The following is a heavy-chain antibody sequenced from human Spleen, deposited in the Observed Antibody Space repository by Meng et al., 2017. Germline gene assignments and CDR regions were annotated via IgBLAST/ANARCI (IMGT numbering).Heavy chain of an antibody. V-gene: IGHV4-61*08. CDR1: GGSATRSGYF. D-gene: IGHD4-17*01. CDR3: ARDGPTVPTSPWFDP. CDR2: LSDHGIT. J-gene: IGHJ5*02. Sequence: WSPDLRRPSQALSHTCAVSGGSATRSGYFWRLIRQDPGKGMEWIGYLSDHGITNYNPPLTSRVKMSIDTSKHQFSLKLTSATAADTAIYYCARDGPTVPTSPWFDPWGQGILVTVSS.